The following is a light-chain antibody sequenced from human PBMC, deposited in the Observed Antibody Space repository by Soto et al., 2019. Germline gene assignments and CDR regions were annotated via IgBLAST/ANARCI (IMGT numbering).Light chain of an antibody. V-gene: IGKV3-11*01. CDR3: QQRSNWPPRVP. Sequence: EIVLTQAPATLSLSPGERATLSCRASQSVSSYLAWYQQKPGQAPRLLIYDASNRATGIPARFSGSGSGTDFTLTFSSLEPEDFAVYYCQQRSNWPPRVPFGHGTRLEIK. CDR1: QSVSSY. CDR2: DAS. J-gene: IGKJ5*01.